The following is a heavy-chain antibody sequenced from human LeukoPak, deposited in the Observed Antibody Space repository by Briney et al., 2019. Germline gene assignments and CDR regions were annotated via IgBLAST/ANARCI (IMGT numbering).Heavy chain of an antibody. V-gene: IGHV1-8*01. CDR1: GYTFTSYD. Sequence: ASVKVSCKASGYTFTSYDINWVRQATGQGLEWMGWMNPNSGNTGYAQKFQGRVTMTRNTSISTAYMELSSLRSEDTAVYYCARGVDTYSSSWYTRYYGMDVWGQGTTVTVSS. CDR2: MNPNSGNT. J-gene: IGHJ6*02. D-gene: IGHD6-13*01. CDR3: ARGVDTYSSSWYTRYYGMDV.